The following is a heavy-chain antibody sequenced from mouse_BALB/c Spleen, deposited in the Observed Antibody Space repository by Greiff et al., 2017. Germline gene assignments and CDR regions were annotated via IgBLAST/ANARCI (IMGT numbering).Heavy chain of an antibody. D-gene: IGHD3-3*01. V-gene: IGHV3-2*02. Sequence: DVKLVESGPGLVKPSQSLSLTCTVTGYSITSDYAWNWIRQFPGNKLEWMGYISYSGSTSYNPSLKSRISITRDTSKNQFFLQLNSVTTEDTATYYCAGDDYAMDYWGQGTSVTVSS. CDR3: AGDDYAMDY. CDR1: GYSITSDYA. J-gene: IGHJ4*01. CDR2: ISYSGST.